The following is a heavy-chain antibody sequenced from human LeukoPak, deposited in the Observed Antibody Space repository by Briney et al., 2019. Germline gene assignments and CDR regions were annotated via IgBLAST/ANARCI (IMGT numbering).Heavy chain of an antibody. D-gene: IGHD3-10*01. CDR3: AKYAYGSGGNWLDP. J-gene: IGHJ5*02. CDR1: GFTFSSYG. CDR2: ISYDGSNK. Sequence: PGRSLRLSCAASGFTFSSYGMHWVRQAPGKGLEWVAVISYDGSNKYYADSVKGRFTISRDNSKNTLYLQMNSLRAEDTAVYYCAKYAYGSGGNWLDPWGQGTLVTVSS. V-gene: IGHV3-30*18.